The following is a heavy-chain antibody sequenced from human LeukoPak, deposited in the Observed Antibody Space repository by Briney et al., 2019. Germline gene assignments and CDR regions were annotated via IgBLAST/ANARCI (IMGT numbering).Heavy chain of an antibody. CDR3: AKTSKYSTTWYDY. CDR1: GFTFSNYA. CDR2: ISGDGGST. J-gene: IGHJ4*02. V-gene: IGHV3-23*01. Sequence: PGGSLRLSCAASGFTFSNYAMSWVRQAPGKGQEWDSGISGDGGSTYYADSVKRRFTISRGSSENALYLQMNSLRAEDTAVYYCAKTSKYSTTWYDYWGQGTLVTVSS. D-gene: IGHD6-13*01.